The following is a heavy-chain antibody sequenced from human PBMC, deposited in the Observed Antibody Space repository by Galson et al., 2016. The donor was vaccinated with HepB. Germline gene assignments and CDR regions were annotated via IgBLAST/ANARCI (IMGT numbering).Heavy chain of an antibody. CDR1: GFTFNSFG. Sequence: SLRLSCAASGFTFNSFGINWVRQAPGKGLEWVSYISSCTNNIYYADSVKGRFTISRDNAKNSLYLQMNSLRAEDTSVYYCARFGYGFDYWGQGTLVTVSS. V-gene: IGHV3-48*01. CDR3: ARFGYGFDY. J-gene: IGHJ4*02. D-gene: IGHD5-18*01. CDR2: ISSCTNNI.